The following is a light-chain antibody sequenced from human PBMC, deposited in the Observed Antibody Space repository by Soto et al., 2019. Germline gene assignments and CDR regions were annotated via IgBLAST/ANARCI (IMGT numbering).Light chain of an antibody. V-gene: IGLV2-14*01. Sequence: QSALTQPASVSGSPGQSITISCTGTSSDVGAYNYVSWYQQHSGKAPKLMIYDVSNRPSGISDRFSVSKSGNTASLTISNLQADDEADYYCSSYTNSGTYVFGTGTKLTVL. CDR1: SSDVGAYNY. CDR2: DVS. CDR3: SSYTNSGTYV. J-gene: IGLJ1*01.